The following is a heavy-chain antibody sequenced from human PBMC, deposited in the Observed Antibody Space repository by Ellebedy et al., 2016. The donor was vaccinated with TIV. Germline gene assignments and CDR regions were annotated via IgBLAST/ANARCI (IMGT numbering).Heavy chain of an antibody. J-gene: IGHJ4*02. CDR1: GFTFSSYA. CDR2: ISYDGSNK. Sequence: GGSLRLXXAASGFTFSSYAMHWVPQDPGKGLEWVAVISYDGSNKYYADSVKGRFTISRDSSKNTLYLQMNSLRAEDTAVYYCARDMDFWSGYTGGLDYWGQGTLVTVSS. D-gene: IGHD3-3*01. V-gene: IGHV3-30-3*01. CDR3: ARDMDFWSGYTGGLDY.